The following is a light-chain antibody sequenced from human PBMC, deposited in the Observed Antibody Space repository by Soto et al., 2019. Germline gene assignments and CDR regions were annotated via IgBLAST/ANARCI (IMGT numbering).Light chain of an antibody. Sequence: EIVLTQSPGTLSLSPGERATLSCRASQSISSNDLAWYHQRPGQAPRLLIYGASSRATGIPDRFSGSGSGTDFTLSISRLEPEDFALYYCQQYGGSPLHTFGQGTKVEIK. V-gene: IGKV3-20*01. CDR2: GAS. J-gene: IGKJ2*01. CDR3: QQYGGSPLHT. CDR1: QSISSND.